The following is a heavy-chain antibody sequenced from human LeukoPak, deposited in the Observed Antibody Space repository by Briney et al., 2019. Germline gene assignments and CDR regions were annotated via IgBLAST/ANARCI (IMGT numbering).Heavy chain of an antibody. Sequence: PSETLSLTCTVSNFSIRSGYYWAWIRQPPGKGLEWIGSIYHSGTTYYNPSLKSRVTISVDTSKNQFSLKLSSVTAADTAVYYCARGDYYDSSGYQSPSFDYWGQGTLVTVSS. V-gene: IGHV4-38-2*02. CDR3: ARGDYYDSSGYQSPSFDY. CDR1: NFSIRSGYY. D-gene: IGHD3-22*01. J-gene: IGHJ4*02. CDR2: IYHSGTT.